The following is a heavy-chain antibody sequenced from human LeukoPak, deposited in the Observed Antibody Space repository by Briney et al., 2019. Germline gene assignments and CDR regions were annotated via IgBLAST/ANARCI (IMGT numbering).Heavy chain of an antibody. CDR2: INPDGSEK. CDR3: ARDGAEDYGIDY. Sequence: GGSLRLSCTASGSSFSSNWMTWVRQAPGKGLEWVGNINPDGSEKFYVDSVRGRFTISRDNAKNSLYLQMNSLTVEDTGVYYCARDGAEDYGIDYWGRGTLVTVSS. V-gene: IGHV3-7*01. J-gene: IGHJ4*02. D-gene: IGHD4/OR15-4a*01. CDR1: GSSFSSNW.